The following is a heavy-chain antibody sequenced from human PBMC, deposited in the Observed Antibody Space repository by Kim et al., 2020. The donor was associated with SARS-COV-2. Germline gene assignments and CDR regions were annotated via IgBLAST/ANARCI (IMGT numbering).Heavy chain of an antibody. V-gene: IGHV3-15*05. J-gene: IGHJ4*02. CDR3: TTDLVGSSWYPGGY. Sequence: GGSLRLSCAASGFTFSNAWMRWVRQAPGKGLEWVGRIKSKTDGGTTDYAAPVKGRFTISRDDSKNTLYLQMNSLKTEDTAVYYCTTDLVGSSWYPGGYWGQGTLVTVSS. CDR2: IKSKTDGGTT. D-gene: IGHD6-13*01. CDR1: GFTFSNAW.